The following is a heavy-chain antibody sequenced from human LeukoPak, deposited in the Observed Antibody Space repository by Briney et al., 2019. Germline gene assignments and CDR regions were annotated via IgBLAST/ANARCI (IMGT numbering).Heavy chain of an antibody. CDR2: IYYSGIT. CDR1: GDSITTSNYY. V-gene: IGHV4-39*07. CDR3: ASGYTSTWYLVLAY. D-gene: IGHD6-13*01. J-gene: IGHJ4*02. Sequence: SGTLSLTCTVSGDSITTSNYYWGWIRQPPGKGLEWIGSIYYSGITYYNASLGSRVTTSLDTFKNQLSLKVNSVTAADTAVYYCASGYTSTWYLVLAYWGQGTLVTVSS.